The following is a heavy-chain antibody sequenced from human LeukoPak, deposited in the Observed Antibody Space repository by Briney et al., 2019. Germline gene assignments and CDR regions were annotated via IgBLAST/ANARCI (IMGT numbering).Heavy chain of an antibody. Sequence: GGSLRLSCAASGFNFANHAMSWVRQTPGKGLEWVSAISGGGDITYYADSVTGRFTISRDNSKDTLFLQMHSLRPGDTAVYYCVREDTPATADYWGQGTLVTISS. V-gene: IGHV3-23*01. CDR3: VREDTPATADY. D-gene: IGHD2-15*01. CDR1: GFNFANHA. J-gene: IGHJ4*02. CDR2: ISGGGDIT.